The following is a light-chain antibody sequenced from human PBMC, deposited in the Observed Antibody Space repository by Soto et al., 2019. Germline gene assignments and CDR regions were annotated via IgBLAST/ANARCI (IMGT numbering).Light chain of an antibody. Sequence: EIVLTQSPGTLSLSPGGRATLSCRASPTVNSRDLAWYQQKPGQAPRLLIYDVSNRATGIPARFSGSGSGTDFTLTISSLEPEDFAVYYCQQRNYWQVTFGQGTRLEIK. CDR2: DVS. CDR1: PTVNSRD. J-gene: IGKJ5*01. V-gene: IGKV3-11*01. CDR3: QQRNYWQVT.